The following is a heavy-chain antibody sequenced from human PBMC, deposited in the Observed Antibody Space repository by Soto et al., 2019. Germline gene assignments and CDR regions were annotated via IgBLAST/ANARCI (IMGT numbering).Heavy chain of an antibody. D-gene: IGHD6-6*01. J-gene: IGHJ2*01. CDR2: IYGDDNK. Sequence: QITLKESGPTLVKPTETLTLTCTFSGFSLTPSGVGVAWIRQPPGKALEWLALIYGDDNKRYRPSLKSRLTISKDTSKHQVVLTMTNMDAVDTATYYCAHDVPGLPGLDRWGRGTLVTVSS. CDR1: GFSLTPSGVG. V-gene: IGHV2-5*02. CDR3: AHDVPGLPGLDR.